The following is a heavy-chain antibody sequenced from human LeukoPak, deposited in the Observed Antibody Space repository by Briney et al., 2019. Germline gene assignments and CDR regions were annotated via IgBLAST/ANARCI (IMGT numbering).Heavy chain of an antibody. CDR3: AKDGNLVYYYDSSGYYYYFDY. Sequence: GGSLRLSCAASGFTFSSNAMSWVRQAPGKGLEWVSAISGSGGSTYYADSVKGRFTISRDNSKNTLYLQMNSLRAEDTAVYYCAKDGNLVYYYDSSGYYYYFDYWGQGTLVTVSS. D-gene: IGHD3-22*01. CDR2: ISGSGGST. CDR1: GFTFSSNA. J-gene: IGHJ4*02. V-gene: IGHV3-23*01.